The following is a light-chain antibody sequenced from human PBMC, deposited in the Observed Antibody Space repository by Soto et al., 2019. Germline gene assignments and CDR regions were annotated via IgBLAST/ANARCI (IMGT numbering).Light chain of an antibody. CDR1: QSVSSSY. CDR2: GAS. CDR3: QQYGSSPPIT. Sequence: EIVLTQSPGTLSLSPGEKATHSCRDSQSVSSSYLAWYQQKPGQAPRLLIYGASSRATGIPDRFSGSGSGTDFTLTISRLEPEDFAVYYCQQYGSSPPITFGQGTRLEIK. V-gene: IGKV3-20*01. J-gene: IGKJ5*01.